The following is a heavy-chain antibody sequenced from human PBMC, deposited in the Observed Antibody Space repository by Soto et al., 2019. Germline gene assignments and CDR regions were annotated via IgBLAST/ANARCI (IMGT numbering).Heavy chain of an antibody. CDR3: ARQYCSSTSCFNWFDP. CDR2: IDPSDSYT. J-gene: IGHJ5*02. CDR1: GYSFTSYW. D-gene: IGHD2-2*01. Sequence: PGESLKISCRGSGYSFTSYWISWVREMPGKGLEWMGRIDPSDSYTNYSPSFQGHVTISADKSISTAYLQWSSLKASDTAMYYCARQYCSSTSCFNWFDPWGQGTLVTVSS. V-gene: IGHV5-10-1*01.